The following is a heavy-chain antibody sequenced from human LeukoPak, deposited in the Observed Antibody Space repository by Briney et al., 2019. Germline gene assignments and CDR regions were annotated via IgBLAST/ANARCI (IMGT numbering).Heavy chain of an antibody. D-gene: IGHD1-26*01. CDR2: TSSYGTTK. CDR3: ARVSGSSLTHYFDS. J-gene: IGHJ4*02. CDR1: GFTFSDYY. V-gene: IGHV3-11*04. Sequence: GGSLRLSCAASGFTFSDYYMSRIRQAPGKGLEWVSYTSSYGTTKHYADSVRGRFTISRDNTRNSLYLQMNSLRAEDTAVYYCARVSGSSLTHYFDSWGRGTLVTVSS.